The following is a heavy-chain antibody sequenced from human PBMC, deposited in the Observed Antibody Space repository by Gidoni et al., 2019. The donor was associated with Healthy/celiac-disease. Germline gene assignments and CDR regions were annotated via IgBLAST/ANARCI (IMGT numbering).Heavy chain of an antibody. CDR2: IWYDGSNK. V-gene: IGHV3-33*01. CDR3: ARTIAVAVLYYFDY. D-gene: IGHD6-19*01. CDR1: GFTCSSYG. Sequence: QVQLVESGGGVVQPGRALRRSCAAAGFTCSSYGMHWVRQAPGKGLEWVAVIWYDGSNKYYADSVKGRFTISRDNSKNTLYLQMNSLRAEDTAVYYCARTIAVAVLYYFDYWGQGTLVTVSS. J-gene: IGHJ4*02.